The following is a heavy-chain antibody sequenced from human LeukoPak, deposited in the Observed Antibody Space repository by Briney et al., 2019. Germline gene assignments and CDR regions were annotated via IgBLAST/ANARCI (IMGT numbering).Heavy chain of an antibody. CDR2: ISFDGSKK. Sequence: GGSLTLSWAASGFTFSSHAVHWVRQAPGKGLEWVAVISFDGSKKYYADSVKGRFTISRDNSKNTLFLQLSSLRTEDTAVYYCARGTGYDLALDYWGQGALVTVSS. CDR1: GFTFSSHA. J-gene: IGHJ4*02. CDR3: ARGTGYDLALDY. V-gene: IGHV3-30*04. D-gene: IGHD5-12*01.